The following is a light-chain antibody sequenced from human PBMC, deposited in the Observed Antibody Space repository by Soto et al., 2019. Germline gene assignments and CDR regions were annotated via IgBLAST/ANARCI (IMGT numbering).Light chain of an antibody. Sequence: DIQMTQSPSTLSASVGDRVTITCRASQSISSWLAWYQQKPGKAPTLLIYDASTLERGVPSRFSGSGSGTEFTLSIDSLQPDDFATYYCQLYHTSLVTFGQGTRVEIK. CDR2: DAS. V-gene: IGKV1-5*01. CDR3: QLYHTSLVT. J-gene: IGKJ5*01. CDR1: QSISSW.